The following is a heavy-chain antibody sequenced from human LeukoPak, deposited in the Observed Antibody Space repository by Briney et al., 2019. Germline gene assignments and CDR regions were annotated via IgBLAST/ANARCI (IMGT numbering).Heavy chain of an antibody. CDR1: GFTFSSYS. CDR3: AKSRPRVGATGPCDF. CDR2: IRYDGSNK. Sequence: GGSLRLSCAVSGFTFSSYSMNWVRQAPGKGLEWVAFIRYDGSNKYYADSVKGRFTISRDNSKNTLYLQMSSLRAEDTAVYYCAKSRPRVGATGPCDFWGQGTLVTVSS. D-gene: IGHD1-26*01. J-gene: IGHJ4*02. V-gene: IGHV3-30*02.